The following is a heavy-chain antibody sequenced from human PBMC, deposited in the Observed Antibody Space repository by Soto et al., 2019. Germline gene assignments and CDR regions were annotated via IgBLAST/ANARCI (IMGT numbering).Heavy chain of an antibody. CDR1: GFTFSSYS. J-gene: IGHJ4*02. CDR3: ARASADYYDSSGYYHILLDY. Sequence: EVQLVESGGGLVKPGGSLRLSCAASGFTFSSYSVNWVRQAPGKGLEWVSSISSSSSYIYYADSVKGRFTISRDNAKNSLYLQMNSLRAEDTAVYYCARASADYYDSSGYYHILLDYWGQGTLVTVSS. CDR2: ISSSSSYI. V-gene: IGHV3-21*01. D-gene: IGHD3-22*01.